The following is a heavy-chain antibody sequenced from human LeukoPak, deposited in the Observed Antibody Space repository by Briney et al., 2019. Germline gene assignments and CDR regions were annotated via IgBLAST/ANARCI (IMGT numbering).Heavy chain of an antibody. J-gene: IGHJ4*02. D-gene: IGHD3-10*01. CDR1: GGSISSYY. Sequence: PETLSLTCTVSGGSISSYYWGWIRQPPGKGLEWIGSIYFSGGTYYNASLKSRVTISVDTSKNQFSLKLSSVTAADTAVYYCARQTGSGLFSLPGGQGTLVTVSS. CDR2: IYFSGGT. V-gene: IGHV4-39*01. CDR3: ARQTGSGLFSLP.